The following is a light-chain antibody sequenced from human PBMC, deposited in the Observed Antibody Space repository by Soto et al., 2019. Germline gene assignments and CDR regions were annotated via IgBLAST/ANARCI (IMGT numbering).Light chain of an antibody. V-gene: IGLV2-14*03. Sequence: QAALTQPAAVSGSPGQSSTISCTGSFSDVGPHDYVSWYQQHPGRAPKLVIFDVTNRPSGVSSRFSGSKSGNTASLTISGLQAEDEANYYCCSYSPSRNSCFGTRTKVTAL. CDR3: CSYSPSRNSC. CDR2: DVT. CDR1: FSDVGPHDY. J-gene: IGLJ1*01.